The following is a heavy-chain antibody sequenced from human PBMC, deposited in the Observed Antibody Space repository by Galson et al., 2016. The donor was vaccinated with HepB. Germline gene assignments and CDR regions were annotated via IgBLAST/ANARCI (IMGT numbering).Heavy chain of an antibody. CDR2: ISSSGSTI. D-gene: IGHD2-2*01. Sequence: SLRLSCAASGFTFSDYYMNWIRQAPGKGLEWVSYISSSGSTIYYADSVKGRFTISRDNAKNSLYLQMNSLRAEDTAVYYCARVRCSSSCELPFYWGQGTLVTVSS. CDR1: GFTFSDYY. CDR3: ARVRCSSSCELPFY. V-gene: IGHV3-11*04. J-gene: IGHJ4*02.